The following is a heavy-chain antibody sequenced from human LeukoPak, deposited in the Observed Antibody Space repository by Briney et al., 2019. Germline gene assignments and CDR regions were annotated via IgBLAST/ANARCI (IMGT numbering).Heavy chain of an antibody. J-gene: IGHJ5*02. Sequence: PGGSLRLSCAASGVTVSSKDMSWVRQAPGKGLEWVSVLSGGGNTDYADSVRGRFTVSRDNSKNTLYLQMNSLRAEDTAVYYCARDQNSWGQGTLVTVSS. CDR1: GVTVSSKD. CDR2: LSGGGNT. CDR3: ARDQNS. V-gene: IGHV3-53*01.